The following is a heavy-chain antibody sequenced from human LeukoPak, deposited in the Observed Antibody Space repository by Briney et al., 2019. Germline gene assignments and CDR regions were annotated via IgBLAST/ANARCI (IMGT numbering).Heavy chain of an antibody. CDR1: GGSFSGYY. V-gene: IGHV4-34*01. CDR2: INHSGST. D-gene: IGHD3-9*01. Sequence: SETLSLTCAVYGGSFSGYYWSWIRQPPGKGLEWIGEINHSGSTNYNPSLKSRVTISVDTSKNQFSLKLSSVTAADTAVYYCARGGPGGYLIFRPNWFDPWGQGTLVTVSS. CDR3: ARGGPGGYLIFRPNWFDP. J-gene: IGHJ5*02.